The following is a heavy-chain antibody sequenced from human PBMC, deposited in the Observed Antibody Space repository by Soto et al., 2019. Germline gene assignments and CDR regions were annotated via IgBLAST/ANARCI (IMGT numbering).Heavy chain of an antibody. J-gene: IGHJ4*02. V-gene: IGHV3-23*01. CDR1: GFTFSGYT. CDR3: AKGRGNTYGYVDY. CDR2: ITGSGATT. D-gene: IGHD3-10*01. Sequence: PGGSLRLSCAASGFTFSGYTMNWVRQAPKKGLEWVSSITGSGATTHYADAVKGRFTISRDNSKNTLYLQMNSQRAEDTAIYYGAKGRGNTYGYVDYWGQGTLVTVSS.